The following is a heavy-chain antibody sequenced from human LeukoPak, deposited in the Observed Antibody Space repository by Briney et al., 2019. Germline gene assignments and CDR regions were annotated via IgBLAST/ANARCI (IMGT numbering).Heavy chain of an antibody. CDR1: GGSISSGDYY. CDR2: IYYSGST. Sequence: SQTLSLTCTVSGGSISSGDYYWSWIRQPPGKGLEWIGYIYYSGSTYYNPSLKSRVTISVDTSKNQFSLRLSSVTAADTAVYYCARGSRITMIVDWFDPWGQGTLVTVSS. CDR3: ARGSRITMIVDWFDP. J-gene: IGHJ5*02. D-gene: IGHD3-22*01. V-gene: IGHV4-30-4*01.